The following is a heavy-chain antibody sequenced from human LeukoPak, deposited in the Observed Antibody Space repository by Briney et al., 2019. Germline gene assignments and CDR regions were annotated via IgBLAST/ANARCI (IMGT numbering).Heavy chain of an antibody. J-gene: IGHJ4*02. CDR1: GFTFSSYS. V-gene: IGHV3-21*01. CDR3: ARDYGANRIFDY. Sequence: GGSLRLSCAASGFTFSSYSMNWVRQAPGKGLEWVSSISSSSSYIYYADSVKGRFTISRDNAKNSLYLQMNSLRAEDTAVYYCARDYGANRIFDYWGQGTLVTVSS. D-gene: IGHD4-17*01. CDR2: ISSSSSYI.